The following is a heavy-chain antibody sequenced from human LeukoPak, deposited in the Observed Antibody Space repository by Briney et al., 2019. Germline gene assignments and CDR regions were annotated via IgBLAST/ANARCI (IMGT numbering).Heavy chain of an antibody. CDR1: GYTFTGYY. J-gene: IGHJ4*02. V-gene: IGHV1-2*02. CDR3: ASDSQTYDSSGDFDY. Sequence: ASVKVSCKASGYTFTGYYMHWVRQAPGQGLEWMGWINPNSGGTNYAQKFQGRVTMTRDTSISTAYMELSRLRSDDTAVYYCASDSQTYDSSGDFDYWGQGTLVTVPS. D-gene: IGHD3-22*01. CDR2: INPNSGGT.